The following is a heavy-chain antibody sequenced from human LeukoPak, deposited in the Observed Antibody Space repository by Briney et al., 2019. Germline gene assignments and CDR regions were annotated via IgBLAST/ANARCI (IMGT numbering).Heavy chain of an antibody. CDR1: GFTFSSYS. Sequence: GGSLRLSCAASGFTFSSYSMGWVRQAPGKGLEWVSSIGSSSNYIYYADSVKGRFTISRDNAKNSLYLQMNSLRAEDTAVYYCARFRTAWYFGLWGRGTLVTVSS. CDR2: IGSSSNYI. CDR3: ARFRTAWYFGL. J-gene: IGHJ2*01. D-gene: IGHD3-10*01. V-gene: IGHV3-21*01.